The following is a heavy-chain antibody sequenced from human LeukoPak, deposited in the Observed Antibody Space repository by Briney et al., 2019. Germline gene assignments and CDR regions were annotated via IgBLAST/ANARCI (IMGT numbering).Heavy chain of an antibody. V-gene: IGHV3-66*01. CDR3: ARESRRMVTTVFDI. J-gene: IGHJ3*02. Sequence: GGSLRLSCAASGFTVTDNHMTWVRQAPGQGLQWVSITYSGGTTYYADFVKDRFTMSRDNSKNTLYLHLNSLGADDTAMYYCARESRRMVTTVFDIWGQGTMVTVSS. CDR2: TYSGGTT. D-gene: IGHD4-17*01. CDR1: GFTVTDNH.